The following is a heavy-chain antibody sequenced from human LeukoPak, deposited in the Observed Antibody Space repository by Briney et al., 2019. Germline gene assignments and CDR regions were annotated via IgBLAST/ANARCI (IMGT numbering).Heavy chain of an antibody. Sequence: SETLSLTCTVSGGSISSYYWSWIRQPPGKGLEWIGYIYYGGSTNYNPSLKSRVTISVDTSKNQFSLKLRSVTAADTAVYYCARENGDSSVGFDYWGQGTLVTVSS. CDR2: IYYGGST. D-gene: IGHD3-22*01. V-gene: IGHV4-59*01. CDR1: GGSISSYY. J-gene: IGHJ4*02. CDR3: ARENGDSSVGFDY.